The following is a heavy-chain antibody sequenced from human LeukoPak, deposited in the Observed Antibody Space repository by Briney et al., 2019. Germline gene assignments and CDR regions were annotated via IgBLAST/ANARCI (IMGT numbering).Heavy chain of an antibody. V-gene: IGHV3-15*01. CDR1: GFNFSNAW. D-gene: IGHD3-22*01. CDR3: TIRYYYDSSGTPGAFDI. J-gene: IGHJ3*02. Sequence: GGSLRLPCAASGFNFSNAWMIWVRQAPAKGRAWVGRIKSKNYGGATDYAAPVKGRFTISRDDSKNTLYLQMNSLKTEDTAVYYCTIRYYYDSSGTPGAFDIWGQGTMVTVSS. CDR2: IKSKNYGGAT.